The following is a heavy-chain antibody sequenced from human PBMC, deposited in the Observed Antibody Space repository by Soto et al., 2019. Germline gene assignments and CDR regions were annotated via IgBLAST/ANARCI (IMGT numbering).Heavy chain of an antibody. CDR2: ISWNSGSI. D-gene: IGHD6-19*01. J-gene: IGHJ4*02. CDR3: AKDIKLGSGWYVY. V-gene: IGHV3-9*01. CDR1: GFTFDDYA. Sequence: GGSLRLSCAASGFTFDDYAMHWVRQAPGKGLEWVSGISWNSGSIGYADSVKGRFTISRDNAKNSLYLQMNSLRAEDTALYYCAKDIKLGSGWYVYWGQGTLVTVSS.